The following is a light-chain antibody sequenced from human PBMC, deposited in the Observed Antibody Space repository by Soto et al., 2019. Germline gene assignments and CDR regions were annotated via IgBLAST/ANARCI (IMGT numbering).Light chain of an antibody. CDR1: QSLGRL. J-gene: IGKJ1*01. CDR2: KAS. Sequence: DIQMTQSPSTLSASVGDRVTITCRASQSLGRLLAWYQEKPGKAPQLLIYKASNLEDGVPSRFSGSGSGTEFTLTINSLQPDDFATYYCQQSKSYPWTFGQGTKVEVK. CDR3: QQSKSYPWT. V-gene: IGKV1-5*03.